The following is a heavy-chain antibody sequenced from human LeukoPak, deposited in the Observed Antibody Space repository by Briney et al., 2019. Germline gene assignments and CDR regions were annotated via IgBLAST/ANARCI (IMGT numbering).Heavy chain of an antibody. V-gene: IGHV4-34*01. CDR3: ARVDGDYADYYYMDV. Sequence: SETLSLTCAVYGGSFSGYYWSWIRQPPGKGLEWIGEINHSGSTNYNPSLKSRVTISVDTSENQFSLRLSSVTAADTAVYYCARVDGDYADYYYMDVWGKGTPVTISS. J-gene: IGHJ6*03. CDR2: INHSGST. D-gene: IGHD4-17*01. CDR1: GGSFSGYY.